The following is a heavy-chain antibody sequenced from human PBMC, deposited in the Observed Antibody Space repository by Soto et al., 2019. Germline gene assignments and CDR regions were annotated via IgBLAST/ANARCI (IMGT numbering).Heavy chain of an antibody. V-gene: IGHV4-59*08. CDR2: IYFSGRT. Sequence: PSETLSLTCTVSGGSLNYYFWSWIRLPPGKGLERMGYIYFSGRTAYNPSLESRVTISKDTSNKQFSLKLNSLTAADSAVYYCARVLSPWCQGTLETVS. CDR1: GGSLNYYF. CDR3: ARVLSP. J-gene: IGHJ5*02.